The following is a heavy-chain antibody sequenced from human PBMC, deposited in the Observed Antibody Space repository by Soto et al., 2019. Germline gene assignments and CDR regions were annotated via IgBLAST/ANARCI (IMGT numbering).Heavy chain of an antibody. CDR3: ARDSGYDPKYFDY. CDR2: IYYTGST. D-gene: IGHD5-12*01. V-gene: IGHV4-31*03. J-gene: IGHJ4*02. CDR1: GGSISSGGYY. Sequence: PSETLSLTCTVSGGSISSGGYYWSWIRQHPGKGLEWIGYIYYTGSTYYNPSLKSRVTISVDTSKNQFSLRLSSVTAADTAVYYGARDSGYDPKYFDYWGQGTLVTVSS.